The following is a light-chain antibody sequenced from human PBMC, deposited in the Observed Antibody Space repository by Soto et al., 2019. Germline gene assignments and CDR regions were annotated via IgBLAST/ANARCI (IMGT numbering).Light chain of an antibody. J-gene: IGLJ3*02. CDR1: SGSIASNY. CDR2: EDN. Sequence: NFMLTQPHSVSESPGKTVIISCTRSSGSIASNYVQWYQQRPGSSPTTVSYEDNQSPSGVPDRFSGSIDSSSNSASLTISGLEPEAEADYYCQSYDATHQVFGGGTKLTVL. CDR3: QSYDATHQV. V-gene: IGLV6-57*01.